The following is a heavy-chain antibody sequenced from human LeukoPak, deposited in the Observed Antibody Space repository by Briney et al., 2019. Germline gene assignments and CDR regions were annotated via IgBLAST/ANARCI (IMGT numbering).Heavy chain of an antibody. CDR1: GYIFSSDE. D-gene: IGHD4-17*01. CDR3: ARVQTTVTTLDY. V-gene: IGHV3-48*03. J-gene: IGHJ4*02. CDR2: ISSSGSTR. Sequence: GGSLRLSCAASGYIFSSDEMSWVRQAPGKGLEWVSYISSSGSTRYYADSVKGRFTISRDNAKNSLYLQMNSLRAEDTAVYYCARVQTTVTTLDYWGQGTLVTVSS.